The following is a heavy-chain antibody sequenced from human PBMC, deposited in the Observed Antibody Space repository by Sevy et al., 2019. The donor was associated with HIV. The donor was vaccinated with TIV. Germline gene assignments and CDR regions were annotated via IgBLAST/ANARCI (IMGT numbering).Heavy chain of an antibody. J-gene: IGHJ3*02. V-gene: IGHV4-4*07. CDR1: GGSISSYY. CDR3: ARDRHNGGNPHGAFDI. CDR2: IYTSGST. D-gene: IGHD2-15*01. Sequence: SETLSLTCTVSGGSISSYYWSWIRQPAGKGLEWIGRIYTSGSTNYNPSLKSRVTMSVDTSKNQFSLKLSSVTAADTAVYYCARDRHNGGNPHGAFDIWGQGTMVTVSS.